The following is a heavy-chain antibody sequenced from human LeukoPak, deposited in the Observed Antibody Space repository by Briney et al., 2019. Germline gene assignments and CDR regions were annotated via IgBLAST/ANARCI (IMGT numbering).Heavy chain of an antibody. D-gene: IGHD6-19*01. Sequence: GGSLRLSCAASGFTFSSYSINWVRQAPGKGLEWVSSISSSSRYIYYADSVKGRFTISRDNAKKSLYLQMNSLRAEDTAVYYCARAGRYSSGWYVVWGQGTLVTVSS. CDR2: ISSSSRYI. V-gene: IGHV3-21*04. CDR3: ARAGRYSSGWYVV. CDR1: GFTFSSYS. J-gene: IGHJ4*02.